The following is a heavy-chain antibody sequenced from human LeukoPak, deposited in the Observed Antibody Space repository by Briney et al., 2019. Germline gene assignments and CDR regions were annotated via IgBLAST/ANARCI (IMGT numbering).Heavy chain of an antibody. Sequence: GGSLRLSCAGSGFTFSRHWMSWVRQAPGKGLEWVANIKQDGSEKYYVDSVKGRFTISRDNAKNSLYLQMNSLRAEDTAVYYCASPRYYDSSGYDYWGQGTLVTVSS. CDR3: ASPRYYDSSGYDY. J-gene: IGHJ4*02. V-gene: IGHV3-7*01. CDR2: IKQDGSEK. CDR1: GFTFSRHW. D-gene: IGHD3-22*01.